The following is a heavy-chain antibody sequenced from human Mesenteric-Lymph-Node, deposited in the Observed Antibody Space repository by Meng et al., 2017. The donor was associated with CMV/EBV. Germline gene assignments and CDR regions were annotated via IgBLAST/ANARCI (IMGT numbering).Heavy chain of an antibody. J-gene: IGHJ4*02. V-gene: IGHV1-69*01. CDR2: IIPIFGPA. Sequence: GSFSSHAFSWMRQAPGQGLEWMGGIIPIFGPANYAQTLKDRVTITADESTTTVYMELSSLRSEDTALYYCATDYSGSGSFYNALFYWGQGTLVTVSS. CDR1: GSFSSHA. D-gene: IGHD3-10*01. CDR3: ATDYSGSGSFYNALFY.